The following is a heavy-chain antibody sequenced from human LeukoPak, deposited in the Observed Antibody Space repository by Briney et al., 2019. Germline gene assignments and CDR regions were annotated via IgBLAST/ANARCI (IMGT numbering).Heavy chain of an antibody. CDR3: ARDTGPETIFGVVISVIGAFDI. Sequence: SETLSLTCTVSGGSISNYYWSWIRQPPGKGLEWIGYIYYTGSTNYNPSPKSRVTISVDSSKNQFSLKLSSVTAADTAVYYCARDTGPETIFGVVISVIGAFDIWGQGTMVTVSS. D-gene: IGHD3-3*01. CDR2: IYYTGST. CDR1: GGSISNYY. J-gene: IGHJ3*02. V-gene: IGHV4-59*12.